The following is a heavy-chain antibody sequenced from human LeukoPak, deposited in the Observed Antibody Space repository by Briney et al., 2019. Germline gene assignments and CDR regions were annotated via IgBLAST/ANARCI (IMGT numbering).Heavy chain of an antibody. J-gene: IGHJ4*02. Sequence: GGSLRLSCAASGLTFGSPWMHWVRQAPGKGLVWVSRINSDGSATAYADSVKGRFTISRDNAENTLYLQMNSLRAEDTAVYYCARGTAGYHSSYFDYWGQGTLVTVSS. D-gene: IGHD3-16*02. CDR1: GLTFGSPW. CDR3: ARGTAGYHSSYFDY. CDR2: INSDGSAT. V-gene: IGHV3-74*01.